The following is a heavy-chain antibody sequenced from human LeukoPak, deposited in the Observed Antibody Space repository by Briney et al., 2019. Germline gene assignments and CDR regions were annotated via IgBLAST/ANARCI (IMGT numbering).Heavy chain of an antibody. CDR2: INTNTGNP. Sequence: ASVKVSCKASGGTFSSYAISLVRQAPGQGLEWTGWINTNTGNPTYAQGFTGRFVFSLDTSVSTAYLQISSLKAEDTAVYYCARDLRPLGPGRRDYWGQGTLVTVSS. CDR1: GGTFSSYA. J-gene: IGHJ4*02. CDR3: ARDLRPLGPGRRDY. V-gene: IGHV7-4-1*02.